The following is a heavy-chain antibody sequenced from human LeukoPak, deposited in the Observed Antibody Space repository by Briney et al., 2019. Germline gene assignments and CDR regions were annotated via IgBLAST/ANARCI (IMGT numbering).Heavy chain of an antibody. CDR1: GGSITGYY. CDR2: IYSSGST. V-gene: IGHV4-59*01. Sequence: SEALSLTWTVSGGSITGYYWSWLRQPPGKGLEWIGYIYSSGSTNYNPSLKSRVTISVDTSKNQFSLKLNSVTAADTAVYYCTRGATGPEYWGQGTLVTVSS. J-gene: IGHJ4*02. CDR3: TRGATGPEY. D-gene: IGHD1-1*01.